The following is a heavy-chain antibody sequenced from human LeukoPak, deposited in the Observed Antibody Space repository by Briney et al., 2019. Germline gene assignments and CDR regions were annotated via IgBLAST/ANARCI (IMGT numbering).Heavy chain of an antibody. J-gene: IGHJ3*02. CDR2: ISSSSSYI. V-gene: IGHV3-21*01. CDR1: GFTFSSYS. D-gene: IGHD3-9*01. CDR3: ARASYYDILTGYFWGAISGSDI. Sequence: GGSLRLSCAASGFTFSSYSMNWVRQAPGKGLEWVSSISSSSSYIYYADSVKGRFTISRDNAKNSLYLQMNSLRVEDTAVYYCARASYYDILTGYFWGAISGSDIWGQGTMVTVSS.